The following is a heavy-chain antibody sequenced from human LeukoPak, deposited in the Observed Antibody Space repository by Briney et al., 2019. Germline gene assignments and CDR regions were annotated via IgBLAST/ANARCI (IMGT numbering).Heavy chain of an antibody. J-gene: IGHJ4*02. CDR3: AKHYDYIFAASDY. D-gene: IGHD3-16*01. CDR1: GFTFSSYA. CDR2: ISGSGGST. V-gene: IGHV3-23*01. Sequence: GGSLRLSCAASGFTFSSYAMSWVRQAPGKGLEWVSAISGSGGSTYYADSVKGRFTISRDNSKSTLYLQMNSLRAEDTAVYYCAKHYDYIFAASDYWGQGTLVTVSS.